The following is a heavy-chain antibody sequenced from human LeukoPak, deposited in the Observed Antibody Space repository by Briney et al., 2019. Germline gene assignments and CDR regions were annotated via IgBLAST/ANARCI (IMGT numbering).Heavy chain of an antibody. CDR1: GASIDSHSW. D-gene: IGHD6-13*01. V-gene: IGHV4/OR15-8*01. CDR2: IYHSGGA. Sequence: PSETLSLTCAVSGASIDSHSWWSWVRQPPGKGLEWIGEIYHSGGANYKPSLKSRVTISVDTSKNQFSLKLSSVTAADTAVYYCARGSYSSSWYGYFQHWGQGTLVTVSS. CDR3: ARGSYSSSWYGYFQH. J-gene: IGHJ1*01.